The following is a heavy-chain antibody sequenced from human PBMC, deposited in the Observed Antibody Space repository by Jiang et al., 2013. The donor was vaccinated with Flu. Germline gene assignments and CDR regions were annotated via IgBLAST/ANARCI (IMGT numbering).Heavy chain of an antibody. V-gene: IGHV2-70*11. CDR3: ARTRSSLVRASDY. Sequence: KPTQTLTLTCTFSGFSLSASGMCVSWIRQPPGKALEWLARIDWDDDKYYSTSLKTRLTISKDTSKTQVVLTMTNMGPADTATYYCARTRSSLVRASDYWGQGTLVTVSS. CDR2: IDWDDDK. D-gene: IGHD1-26*01. CDR1: GFSLSASGMC. J-gene: IGHJ4*02.